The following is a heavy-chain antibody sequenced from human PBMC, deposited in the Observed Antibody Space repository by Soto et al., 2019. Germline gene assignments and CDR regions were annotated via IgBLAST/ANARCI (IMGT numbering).Heavy chain of an antibody. D-gene: IGHD6-13*01. CDR3: ARRSSSWYAFDI. CDR2: IYNSGNT. V-gene: IGHV4-59*08. J-gene: IGHJ3*02. CDR1: VDSLGSHY. Sequence: SETLSLTCSVFVDSLGSHYWRWIRQPPGMGLEWIGEIYNSGNTDYNHSIKTRITISADTSNNQFSLRLSSVTAAVTAVYYCARRSSSWYAFDIWGQGTMVTVS.